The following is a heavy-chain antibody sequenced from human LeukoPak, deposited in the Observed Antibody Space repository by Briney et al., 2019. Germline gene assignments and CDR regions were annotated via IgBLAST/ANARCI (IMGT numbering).Heavy chain of an antibody. V-gene: IGHV3-21*05. CDR2: ISTGGNYI. D-gene: IGHD1-1*01. J-gene: IGHJ2*01. Sequence: GRSLRLSCAASGFTFSSYDMHWVRQAPGKGLEWVSYISTGGNYIKDADSVKGRFTISRDNAKNSLFLQMNSLRVEDTAVYYCARPKTAWSSHWYFELWGRGTLVTVSS. CDR1: GFTFSSYD. CDR3: ARPKTAWSSHWYFEL.